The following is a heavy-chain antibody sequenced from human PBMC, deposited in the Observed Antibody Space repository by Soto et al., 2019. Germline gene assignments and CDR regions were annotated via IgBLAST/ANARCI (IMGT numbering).Heavy chain of an antibody. Sequence: SVTVSCKECGGRLSSSRISWVRQSPGQGLEWVGGIVPIYRTADYAQKFQGRVTITADETARTSYMNLRRMKSQDTAFYYFAREAGAQLSSSGGHGTLVTFSS. V-gene: IGHV1-69*13. CDR3: AREAGAQLSSS. CDR2: IVPIYRTA. J-gene: IGHJ4*01. D-gene: IGHD6-13*01. CDR1: GGRLSSSR.